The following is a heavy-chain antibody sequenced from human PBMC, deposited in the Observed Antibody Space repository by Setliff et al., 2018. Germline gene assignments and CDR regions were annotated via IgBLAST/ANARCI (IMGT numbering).Heavy chain of an antibody. CDR2: INPNSGGT. CDR1: GYTFTGYY. V-gene: IGHV1-2*02. J-gene: IGHJ4*02. Sequence: ASVKVSCKASGYTFTGYYMHWVRQAPGQGLEWMGWINPNSGGTNYAQKFQGRVTMTRDTSISTAYMELSRLRSDDTAVYYCARVTIAVAGYFDFWGQGTLVTVSS. D-gene: IGHD6-19*01. CDR3: ARVTIAVAGYFDF.